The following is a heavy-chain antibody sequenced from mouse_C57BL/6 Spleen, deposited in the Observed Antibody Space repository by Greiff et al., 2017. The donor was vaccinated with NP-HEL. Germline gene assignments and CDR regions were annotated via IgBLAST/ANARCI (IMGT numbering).Heavy chain of an antibody. D-gene: IGHD1-1*01. CDR3: ARQGITTVVATDY. CDR1: GYTFTSYW. CDR2: IDPSDSYT. V-gene: IGHV1-59*01. J-gene: IGHJ2*01. Sequence: QVQLQQPGAELVRPGTSVKLSCKASGYTFTSYWMHWVKQRPGQGLEWIGVIDPSDSYTNYNQKFKGKATLTVDTSSNTAYMQLSSLTSEDSAVYYCARQGITTVVATDYWGQGTTLTVSS.